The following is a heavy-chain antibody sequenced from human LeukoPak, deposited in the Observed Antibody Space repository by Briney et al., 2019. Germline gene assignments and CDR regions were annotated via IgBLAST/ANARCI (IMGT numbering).Heavy chain of an antibody. V-gene: IGHV4-34*01. D-gene: IGHD3-10*01. CDR1: GGSFSGHS. Sequence: PSETLSLTCAVYGGSFSGHSWSWIRQAPGKGLEWIGEISHTGSINYNPSLKSRVTISADTSKNQFSLRLSSVTAADTAVYYCARGGTRAPKWFGYDYWGQGTLVTVSS. CDR2: ISHTGSI. J-gene: IGHJ4*02. CDR3: ARGGTRAPKWFGYDY.